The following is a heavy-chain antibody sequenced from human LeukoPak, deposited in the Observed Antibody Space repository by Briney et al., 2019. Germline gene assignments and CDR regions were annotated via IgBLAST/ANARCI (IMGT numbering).Heavy chain of an antibody. CDR2: IKQDGSEK. CDR3: ARLRGGGGFDY. V-gene: IGHV3-7*01. J-gene: IGHJ4*02. Sequence: GGSLRLSCAASGFTFSNYWMSWVRQAPGKGLEWVANIKQDGSEKYYVDSVKGRFTISRDNAKNSLYLQMNSLRAEDTAVYYCARLRGGGGFDYWGQGTLVTVSS. CDR1: GFTFSNYW. D-gene: IGHD3-16*01.